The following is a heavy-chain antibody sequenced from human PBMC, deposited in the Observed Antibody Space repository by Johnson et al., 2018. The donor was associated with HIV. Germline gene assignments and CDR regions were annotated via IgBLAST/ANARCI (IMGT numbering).Heavy chain of an antibody. J-gene: IGHJ3*02. V-gene: IGHV3-30*02. CDR3: ARLEELLRAFDI. CDR1: AFTFDDHG. Sequence: QVQLVESGGGVVRPGGSLRLSCAASAFTFDDHGMSWVRQAPGKGLEWVAFIRYAGSNKYYADSVKGRFTISRDNSKNTLYLQMNSLRAEDTAVYYCARLEELLRAFDIWGQGTMVTVSS. D-gene: IGHD1-26*01. CDR2: IRYAGSNK.